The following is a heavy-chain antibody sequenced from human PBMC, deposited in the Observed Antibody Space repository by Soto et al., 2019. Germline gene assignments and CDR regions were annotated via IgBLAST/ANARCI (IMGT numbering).Heavy chain of an antibody. CDR2: INAGNGNT. CDR3: ASDCSSTSCYWSGY. CDR1: GYTFTSYA. Sequence: QVQLVQSGAEVKKPGASVKVSCKASGYTFTSYAMHWVRQAPGQSLEWMGWINAGNGNTKYSQKFQGRVTITRDTSASTAYMELSSLSSEDTAVYYCASDCSSTSCYWSGYWGQGTLVTVSS. D-gene: IGHD2-2*01. J-gene: IGHJ4*02. V-gene: IGHV1-3*01.